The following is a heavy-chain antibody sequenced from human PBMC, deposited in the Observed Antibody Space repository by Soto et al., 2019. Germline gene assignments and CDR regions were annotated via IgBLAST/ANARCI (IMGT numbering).Heavy chain of an antibody. CDR3: AKDKGVNYYGAGTMDY. CDR2: ICGSGGST. CDR1: GFTFSIYA. V-gene: IGHV3-23*01. D-gene: IGHD3-10*01. Sequence: GGSLGLAGADSGFTFSIYAVSGVRQATGKGLEWVSAICGSGGSTYYADSVKGRFTISRDNSKNTLYLQMNSLRAENTAVYYCAKDKGVNYYGAGTMDYWGQGALVTVSS. J-gene: IGHJ4*02.